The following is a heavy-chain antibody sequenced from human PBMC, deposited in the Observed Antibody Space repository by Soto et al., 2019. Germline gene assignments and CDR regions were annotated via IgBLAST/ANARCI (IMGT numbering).Heavy chain of an antibody. CDR3: ARDGGYGSGSDDYYCYYMDV. V-gene: IGHV4-31*03. D-gene: IGHD3-10*01. CDR1: GGSISSGGYY. Sequence: QVQLQESGPGLVKPSQTLSLTCTVSGGSISSGGYYWSWIRQHPGKGLEWIGYIYYSGSTYYNPSLKRRVTISADTSKNQSSLKLSSVTAADTAVYYCARDGGYGSGSDDYYCYYMDVWGKGTTVTVSS. CDR2: IYYSGST. J-gene: IGHJ6*03.